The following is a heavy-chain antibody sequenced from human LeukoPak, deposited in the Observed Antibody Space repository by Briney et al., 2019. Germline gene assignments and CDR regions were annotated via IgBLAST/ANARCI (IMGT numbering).Heavy chain of an antibody. J-gene: IGHJ4*02. D-gene: IGHD3-16*01. Sequence: GGSLRLSCAASGFTFSNYVMSWVRQAPGKGLEWVSTLSGSAGSAYYADSVKGRFTISRDNSKNTLYLQMNTLSAEDTAIYYCAKDFEGGGPAFDTWGQGTLVTVSS. V-gene: IGHV3-23*01. CDR3: AKDFEGGGPAFDT. CDR2: LSGSAGSA. CDR1: GFTFSNYV.